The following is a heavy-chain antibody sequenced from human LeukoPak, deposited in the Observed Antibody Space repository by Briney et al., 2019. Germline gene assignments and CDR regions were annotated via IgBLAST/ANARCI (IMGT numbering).Heavy chain of an antibody. V-gene: IGHV1-2*02. CDR3: ARVGPYGSGSYYYVYYYYGMDV. J-gene: IGHJ6*02. CDR1: GYTFTGYY. D-gene: IGHD3-10*01. Sequence: ASVKVSCKASGYTFTGYYMHWVRQAPGQGLEWMGWINPNSGGTNYAQKFQGRVTMTRDTSISIAYMELSRLRSDDTAVYYCARVGPYGSGSYYYVYYYYGMDVWGQGTTVTVSS. CDR2: INPNSGGT.